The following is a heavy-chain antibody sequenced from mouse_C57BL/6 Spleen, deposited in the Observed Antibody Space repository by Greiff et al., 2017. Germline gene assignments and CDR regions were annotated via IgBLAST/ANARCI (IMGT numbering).Heavy chain of an antibody. CDR3: ARAKRLNSNYGWYFDV. D-gene: IGHD2-5*01. CDR1: GFSLTSYG. V-gene: IGHV2-2*01. Sequence: QVQLKESGPGLVQPSQSLSITCTVSGFSLTSYGVHWVRQSPGKGLEWLGVIWSGGSTDYNAAFISRLSISKDNSKSQVFFKMNSLQADDTAIYYCARAKRLNSNYGWYFDVWGTGTTVTVSS. CDR2: IWSGGST. J-gene: IGHJ1*03.